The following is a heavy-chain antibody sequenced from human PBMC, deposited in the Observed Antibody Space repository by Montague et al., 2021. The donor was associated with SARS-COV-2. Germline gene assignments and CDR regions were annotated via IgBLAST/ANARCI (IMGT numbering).Heavy chain of an antibody. Sequence: TLSLTCTVSGASISNPTYSWGWIRQPAGKELEWIGRMFTSGSTTYNPSLKSRVTISVDTSKNQFSLRLNSVTAADTAVYYCVRERGSMTFDYWGQGILVTVSS. CDR3: VRERGSMTFDY. CDR1: GASISNPTYS. D-gene: IGHD2-8*01. CDR2: MFTSGST. J-gene: IGHJ4*02. V-gene: IGHV4-61*02.